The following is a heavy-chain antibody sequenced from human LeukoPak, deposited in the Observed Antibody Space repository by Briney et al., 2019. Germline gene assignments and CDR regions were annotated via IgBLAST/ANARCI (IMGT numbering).Heavy chain of an antibody. CDR2: INPNSGGT. Sequence: GASVKVSCKASGYTFTSYGISWVRQAPGQGLEWMGWINPNSGGTNYAQKFQGRVTMTRDTSISTAYMELSRLRSDDTAVYYCARAQTPYYDFWSGTHFDYWGQGTLVTVST. V-gene: IGHV1-2*02. J-gene: IGHJ4*02. CDR3: ARAQTPYYDFWSGTHFDY. D-gene: IGHD3-3*01. CDR1: GYTFTSYG.